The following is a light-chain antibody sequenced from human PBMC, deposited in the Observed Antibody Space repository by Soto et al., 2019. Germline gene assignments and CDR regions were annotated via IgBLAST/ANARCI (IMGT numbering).Light chain of an antibody. CDR3: QQYDKWPPT. CDR1: QTGSNSY. V-gene: IGKV3-20*01. J-gene: IGKJ1*01. Sequence: EIVLAQSPGTLSLSPGERATLSCRASQTGSNSYLAWYQHKSGQAPRLLIYGVSSRATGIPVRFSGSGSGTEFTLTISSLQSEDFAVYYCQQYDKWPPTFGQGTKVDIK. CDR2: GVS.